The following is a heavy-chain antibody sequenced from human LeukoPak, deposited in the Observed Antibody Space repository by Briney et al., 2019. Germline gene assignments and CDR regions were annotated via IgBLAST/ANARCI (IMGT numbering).Heavy chain of an antibody. CDR2: IYTSGST. V-gene: IGHV4-61*02. Sequence: SQTLSLTCTVSGGSISSGSYYWSWIRQPAGKGLEWIGRIYTSGSTKYNPSLKSRVTISVDTSKNQFSLKLSSVTAADTAVYYCARQIAAAGTGWGARYYYYMDVWGKGTTVTISS. J-gene: IGHJ6*03. CDR1: GGSISSGSYY. D-gene: IGHD6-13*01. CDR3: ARQIAAAGTGWGARYYYYMDV.